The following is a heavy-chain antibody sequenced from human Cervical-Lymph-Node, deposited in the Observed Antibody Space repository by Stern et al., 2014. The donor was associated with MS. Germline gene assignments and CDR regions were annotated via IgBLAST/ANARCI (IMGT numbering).Heavy chain of an antibody. Sequence: QVQLVQSGAEVKKPGSSVKVSCKASGGTFSIYTISWVRQAPGQGLEWMGGIIPIFGTATYAQKFQGRVTITADESTSTAYMELSSLRSEDTAVYYCARSLRSVVVTALTGYYFDYWGQGTLVTVSS. D-gene: IGHD2-21*02. J-gene: IGHJ4*02. CDR1: GGTFSIYT. CDR3: ARSLRSVVVTALTGYYFDY. CDR2: IIPIFGTA. V-gene: IGHV1-69*12.